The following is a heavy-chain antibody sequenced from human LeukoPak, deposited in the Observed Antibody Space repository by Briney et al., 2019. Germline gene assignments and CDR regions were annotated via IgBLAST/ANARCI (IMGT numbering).Heavy chain of an antibody. CDR3: AKDGPPGYDFWSGYYGYYYYYMDV. CDR1: GFSFSNYG. J-gene: IGHJ6*03. CDR2: IRYDGSNT. D-gene: IGHD3-3*01. Sequence: PGGSLRLSCAASGFSFSNYGIHWVRQAPGKGLEWVAFIRYDGSNTFYADSVKGRFTISRDNSKNTLYLQMNSLRAEDTAVYYCAKDGPPGYDFWSGYYGYYYYYMDVWGKGTTVTVSS. V-gene: IGHV3-30*02.